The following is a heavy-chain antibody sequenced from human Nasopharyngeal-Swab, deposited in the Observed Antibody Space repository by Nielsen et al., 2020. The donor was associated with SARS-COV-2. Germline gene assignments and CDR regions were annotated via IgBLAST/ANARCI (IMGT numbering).Heavy chain of an antibody. V-gene: IGHV3-21*01. CDR2: ISTRGTDI. D-gene: IGHD5-12*01. Sequence: GESLKISCAASGFTFSSYSMKWVRQAPGKGLEWISAISTRGTDIYYADSVKGRFTISRDNARRSLFLQMTSLRAEDTAVYYCARGVGAYDLDYYMDVWGPGPTVTVSS. CDR1: GFTFSSYS. J-gene: IGHJ6*03. CDR3: ARGVGAYDLDYYMDV.